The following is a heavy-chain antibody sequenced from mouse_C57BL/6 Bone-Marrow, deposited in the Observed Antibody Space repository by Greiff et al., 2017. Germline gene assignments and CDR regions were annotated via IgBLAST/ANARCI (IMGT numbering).Heavy chain of an antibody. CDR1: GYTFTSYG. V-gene: IGHV1-81*01. CDR3: ARKEWDYAMDY. CDR2: IYPRSGNT. J-gene: IGHJ4*01. D-gene: IGHD1-3*01. Sequence: QVQLQQSGAELARPGASVKLSCKASGYTFTSYGISWVKQRTGQGLEWIGEIYPRSGNTYYNEKFKGKATLTADKSSSTAYMELRSLTSDDSAVYFCARKEWDYAMDYWGQGTSVTVSS.